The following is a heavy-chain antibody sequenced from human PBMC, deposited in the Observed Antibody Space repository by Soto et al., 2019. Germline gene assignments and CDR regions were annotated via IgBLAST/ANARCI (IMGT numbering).Heavy chain of an antibody. CDR2: ISGSGGST. CDR3: AKWGFYYGDYEVGYYYYGMDV. J-gene: IGHJ6*02. V-gene: IGHV3-23*01. D-gene: IGHD4-17*01. Sequence: GGSLRLSCAASGFTFSSYAMSWVRQAPGKGLEWVSAISGSGGSTYYADSVKGRFTISRDNSKNTLYLQMNSLRAEDTAVYYCAKWGFYYGDYEVGYYYYGMDVWGQGTTVTVSS. CDR1: GFTFSSYA.